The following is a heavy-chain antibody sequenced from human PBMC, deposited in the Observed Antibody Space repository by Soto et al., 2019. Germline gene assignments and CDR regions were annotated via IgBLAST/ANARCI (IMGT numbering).Heavy chain of an antibody. V-gene: IGHV4-39*01. Sequence: QLQLQESGPGLVKPSETLSLTCTVSGGSISSSSYYWGWIRQPPGKGLEWIGSIYYSGSTYYNPSLKSRVTISVDTSKNQFSLKLSSVTAADTAVYYCARQMDTLEDWFDPWGQGTLVTVSS. CDR1: GGSISSSSYY. J-gene: IGHJ5*02. CDR3: ARQMDTLEDWFDP. CDR2: IYYSGST. D-gene: IGHD5-18*01.